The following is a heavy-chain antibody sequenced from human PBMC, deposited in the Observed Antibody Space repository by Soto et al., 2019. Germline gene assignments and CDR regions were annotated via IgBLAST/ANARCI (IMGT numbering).Heavy chain of an antibody. V-gene: IGHV3-7*05. Sequence: GGSLRLSCAASGFTFSSYWMSWVRQAPGKGLEWVANIKQDGSEKYYVDSVKGRFTISRDNAKNSLYLQMNSLRAEDTAVYYSAVLFDYYGMDVWGQGTTVTVSS. D-gene: IGHD2-21*01. CDR1: GFTFSSYW. J-gene: IGHJ6*02. CDR3: AVLFDYYGMDV. CDR2: IKQDGSEK.